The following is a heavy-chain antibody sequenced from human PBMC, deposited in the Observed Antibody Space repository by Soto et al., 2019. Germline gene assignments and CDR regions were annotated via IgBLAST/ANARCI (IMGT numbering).Heavy chain of an antibody. CDR1: GGYFSTYA. V-gene: IGHV1-69*01. J-gene: IGHJ6*02. CDR2: IVPVFGTP. D-gene: IGHD2-21*02. Sequence: QVQLVQSGAEVRKPGSSVRVSCRASGGYFSTYAISWVRQAPGQGLEWMGGIVPVFGTPNYAQKLQGRVIITANESTTTAYLELSSLRSDDTAIYYCARQAIIPSRPSWMHYYFTLDVCGQGTTVTVSS. CDR3: ARQAIIPSRPSWMHYYFTLDV.